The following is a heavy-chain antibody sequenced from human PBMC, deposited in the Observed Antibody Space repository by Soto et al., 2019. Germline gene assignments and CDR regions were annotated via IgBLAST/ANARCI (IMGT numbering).Heavy chain of an antibody. CDR1: GYRFDVYG. V-gene: IGHV1-18*01. Sequence: ASVKVSCKASGYRFDVYGVTWVRQAPGQGLEWMARISADNGYSNYAQNFQGRVTMTTDTSTSTAYMELRSLKSDDTAVYYCARDDGNYPLDYWCQGTLVTVS. CDR3: ARDDGNYPLDY. J-gene: IGHJ4*02. CDR2: ISADNGYS. D-gene: IGHD1-7*01.